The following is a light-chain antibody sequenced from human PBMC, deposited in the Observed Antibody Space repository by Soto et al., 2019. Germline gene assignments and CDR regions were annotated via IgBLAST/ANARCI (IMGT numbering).Light chain of an antibody. J-gene: IGKJ5*01. Sequence: DSQMTQSPSTLSASVGDTVTVTCRASQSVSGWLAWYKQKPGEAPKLLIYDASALQRGVPSRFRGSGSGTKFTLTIARLQPDDFSTYYCQQYETFSGTFGPGTRLEIK. V-gene: IGKV1-5*01. CDR1: QSVSGW. CDR3: QQYETFSGT. CDR2: DAS.